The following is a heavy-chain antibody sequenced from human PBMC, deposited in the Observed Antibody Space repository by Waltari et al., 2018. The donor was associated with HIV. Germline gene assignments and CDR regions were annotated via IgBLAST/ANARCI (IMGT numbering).Heavy chain of an antibody. D-gene: IGHD4-17*01. CDR2: IYYSGST. V-gene: IGHV4-30-4*01. CDR1: GGSISSGDYY. J-gene: IGHJ4*02. Sequence: QVQLQESGPGLVKPSQTLSLPCTVSGGSISSGDYYWRWVRQPPGKGLEWIGYIYYSGSTYYNPSLKSRVTISVDTSKNQFSLKLSSVTAADTAVYYCASYYGDYDQNGYYFDYWGQGTLVTVSS. CDR3: ASYYGDYDQNGYYFDY.